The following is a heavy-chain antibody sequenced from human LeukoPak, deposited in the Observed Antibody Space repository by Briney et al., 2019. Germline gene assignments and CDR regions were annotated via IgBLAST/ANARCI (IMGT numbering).Heavy chain of an antibody. J-gene: IGHJ4*02. Sequence: GGSLRLSCAASGFTFSSYGMHWVRQAPGKGLEWVAVISYDGSNKYYADSVKGRFTISRDNSKNTLYLQMNSLRAEDTAVYYCGSASSGWPLDYWGQGTLVTVSS. CDR2: ISYDGSNK. CDR3: GSASSGWPLDY. D-gene: IGHD6-19*01. V-gene: IGHV3-30*03. CDR1: GFTFSSYG.